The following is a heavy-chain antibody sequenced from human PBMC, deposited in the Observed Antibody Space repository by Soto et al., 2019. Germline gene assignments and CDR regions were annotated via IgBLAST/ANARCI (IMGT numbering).Heavy chain of an antibody. Sequence: ASVKVSCKASGYTFTSYAMTWVRQAPGQGLEWMGWISTYNGNTKYAQKIQGRVTMTTDTSTSTAYMELTSLRSDDTAVYYCARTPDYSDYFDYWGQGTLVTVSS. V-gene: IGHV1-18*01. CDR1: GYTFTSYA. J-gene: IGHJ4*02. D-gene: IGHD4-4*01. CDR2: ISTYNGNT. CDR3: ARTPDYSDYFDY.